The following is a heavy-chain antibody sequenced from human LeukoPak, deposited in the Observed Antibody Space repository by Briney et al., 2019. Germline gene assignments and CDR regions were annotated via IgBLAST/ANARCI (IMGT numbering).Heavy chain of an antibody. V-gene: IGHV1-18*01. J-gene: IGHJ4*02. CDR2: ISAYNGNT. Sequence: ASVKVSCKTCGYTFTSYGIRWVRQAPGQGLEWMGWISAYNGNTNYAQKLQGRVTTTTDTSTSTAYMELRSLRSDDTAVYYCARDEGYDSVWGSYRYLLWGQGTLVTVSS. CDR3: ARDEGYDSVWGSYRYLL. D-gene: IGHD3-16*02. CDR1: GYTFTSYG.